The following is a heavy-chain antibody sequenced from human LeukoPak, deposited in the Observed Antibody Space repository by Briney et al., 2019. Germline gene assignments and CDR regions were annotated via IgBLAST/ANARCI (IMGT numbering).Heavy chain of an antibody. Sequence: GESLKISCKASGYGFPVYWIAWVRQMPGSGLEWMGIIHPVDSETKYSPSFEGQVTISADKSVDTVYLQWDSLRAADSAMYYCARHIAYSTWNTLDYWGQGSLVTVSS. V-gene: IGHV5-51*01. CDR1: GYGFPVYW. CDR3: ARHIAYSTWNTLDY. D-gene: IGHD2-15*01. J-gene: IGHJ4*02. CDR2: IHPVDSET.